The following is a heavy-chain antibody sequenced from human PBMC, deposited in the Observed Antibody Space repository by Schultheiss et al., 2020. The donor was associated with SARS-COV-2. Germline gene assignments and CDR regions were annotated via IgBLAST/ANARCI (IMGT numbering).Heavy chain of an antibody. CDR3: ARDLKDGDYAGVFDF. CDR1: GFTFSSYW. J-gene: IGHJ4*02. V-gene: IGHV3-23*01. CDR2: ISGSGGST. D-gene: IGHD4-17*01. Sequence: GGSLRLSCAASGFTFSSYWMHWVRQAPGKGLVWVSAISGSGGSTYYADSVKGRFTISRDNTKNTLYLQMNSLTPEDTAVYHCARDLKDGDYAGVFDFWGQGTLVTVSS.